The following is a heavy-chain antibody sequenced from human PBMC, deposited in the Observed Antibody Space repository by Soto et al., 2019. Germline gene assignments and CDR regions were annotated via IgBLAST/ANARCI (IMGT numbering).Heavy chain of an antibody. CDR1: GFTFSSYA. J-gene: IGHJ4*02. Sequence: EVQLLESGGGLVQPGGSLRLSCAASGFTFSSYAMNWVRQAPGKGLEWVSVISGSGGSTYYADSVKGRFTISRDNSKNTLYLQMNSRRAEDTAVDYWAKSSSGSHLDHWGQGTLDTVSS. CDR2: ISGSGGST. V-gene: IGHV3-23*01. CDR3: AKSSSGSHLDH. D-gene: IGHD1-26*01.